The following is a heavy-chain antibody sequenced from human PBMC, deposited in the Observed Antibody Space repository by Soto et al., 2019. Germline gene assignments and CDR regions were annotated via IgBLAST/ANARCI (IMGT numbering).Heavy chain of an antibody. CDR2: MNPNSGNT. J-gene: IGHJ5*02. D-gene: IGHD5-12*01. CDR3: ARSVVATIPNPYNWFDP. V-gene: IGHV1-8*01. CDR1: GYTFTSYD. Sequence: ASVKVSCKASGYTFTSYDINWVRQATGQGLEWMGWMNPNSGNTGYAQKFQGRVTMTRNTSISTAYMELSSLRSEDTAVYYCARSVVATIPNPYNWFDPWGQGTLVTVSS.